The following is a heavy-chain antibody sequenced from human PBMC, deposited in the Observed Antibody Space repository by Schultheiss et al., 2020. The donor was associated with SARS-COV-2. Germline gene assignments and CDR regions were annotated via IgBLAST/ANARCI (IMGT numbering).Heavy chain of an antibody. CDR2: IFSNDEK. Sequence: SGPTLVKPTQTLTLTCTVSGFSLSNARMGVSWIRQPPGKALEWLAHIFSNDEKSYSTSLKSRLTITKDTSKNQVVLTMTNMDPVDTATYYCARIYDSGYGYGMDVWGQGTTVTVSS. J-gene: IGHJ6*02. CDR3: ARIYDSGYGYGMDV. V-gene: IGHV2-26*01. D-gene: IGHD5-12*01. CDR1: GFSLSNARMG.